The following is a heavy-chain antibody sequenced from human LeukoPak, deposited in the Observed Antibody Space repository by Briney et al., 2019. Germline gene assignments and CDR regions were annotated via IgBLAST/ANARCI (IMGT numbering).Heavy chain of an antibody. J-gene: IGHJ4*02. V-gene: IGHV3-7*01. CDR3: ARDRRRIAAAGTVVDY. D-gene: IGHD6-13*01. CDR2: IKQDGSEK. CDR1: GFTFSSYW. Sequence: GGSLRLSCAASGFTFSSYWMSWVRQAPGKGLEWVANIKQDGSEKYYVDSVKGRFTISRDNAKNSLYLQMNSLRAEDTAVYYCARDRRRIAAAGTVVDYWGQGTLVTVSS.